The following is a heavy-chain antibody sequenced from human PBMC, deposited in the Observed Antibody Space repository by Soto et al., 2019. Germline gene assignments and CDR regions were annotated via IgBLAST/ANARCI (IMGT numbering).Heavy chain of an antibody. CDR3: ARNLIKGYCSGGSCRIDAFDI. CDR2: ISTNGRTT. V-gene: IGHV3-48*01. J-gene: IGHJ3*02. Sequence: PGGSLRLSCEASGFSFSDYSMKWVRQAPGKGLEWLSFISTNGRTTYYADSVKGRFTISRDNAQSSLYLQVSSLRVEDTAVYYCARNLIKGYCSGGSCRIDAFDIWGPGTMVTVSS. CDR1: GFSFSDYS. D-gene: IGHD2-15*01.